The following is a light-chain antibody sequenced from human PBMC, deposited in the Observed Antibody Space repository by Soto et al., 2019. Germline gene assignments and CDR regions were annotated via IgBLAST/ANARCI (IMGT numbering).Light chain of an antibody. CDR1: HGLNSW. CDR3: QQTKSFPST. CDR2: GAS. V-gene: IGKV1D-12*01. Sequence: DIQMTQSPSSVSASVGDRVTITCRASHGLNSWLASYQQKPRKAPKLLIYGASSLQNGVPSRFRGSGSGTDFSLTITSLQPEDFATYYCQQTKSFPSTFGQGTRLEIK. J-gene: IGKJ5*01.